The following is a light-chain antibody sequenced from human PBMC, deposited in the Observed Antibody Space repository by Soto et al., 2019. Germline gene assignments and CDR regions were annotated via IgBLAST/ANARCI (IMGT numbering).Light chain of an antibody. CDR2: GNI. CDR1: SSNIGAGYE. V-gene: IGLV1-40*01. CDR3: QYYDSSLSGVV. Sequence: QAVVTQPPSVSGAPGPRVTISCTGSSSNIGAGYEVHCYQQLPGTAPRLLIYGNIYRPSGVTDRFSGSKSGTSVSLAINGLQAEDEADYHCQYYDSSLSGVVFGGGTQLTVL. J-gene: IGLJ3*02.